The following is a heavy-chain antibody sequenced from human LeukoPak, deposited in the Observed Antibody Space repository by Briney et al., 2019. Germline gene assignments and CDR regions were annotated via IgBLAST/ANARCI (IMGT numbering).Heavy chain of an antibody. D-gene: IGHD6-19*01. V-gene: IGHV5-51*01. Sequence: GESLKISCKGSGYSFTSYWIGWVRQMPGKGLEWMGIIYPGDSDTRYSPSFQGQVTISADKSISTAYLQWSSLKASDTAMYYCARTSGYSSGWYSTDYWGQGTLVTVSS. CDR3: ARTSGYSSGWYSTDY. CDR2: IYPGDSDT. J-gene: IGHJ4*02. CDR1: GYSFTSYW.